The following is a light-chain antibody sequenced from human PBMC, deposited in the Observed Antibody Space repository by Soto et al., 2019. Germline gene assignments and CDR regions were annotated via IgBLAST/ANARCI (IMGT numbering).Light chain of an antibody. CDR3: QQYHNWPSWT. J-gene: IGKJ1*01. CDR2: GAS. V-gene: IGKV3-15*01. Sequence: EIVMTQSPATLAVSPGERATLSCRASQSVRINVAWYQQKNGQAPRLLVYGASTRASGIPDRFSGSGSGTEFTLTISSLQSEDFAVYHCQQYHNWPSWTFGQGTKVDIK. CDR1: QSVRIN.